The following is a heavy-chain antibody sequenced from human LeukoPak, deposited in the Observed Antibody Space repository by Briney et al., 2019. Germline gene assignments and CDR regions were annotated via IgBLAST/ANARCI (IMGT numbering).Heavy chain of an antibody. CDR2: INHSGST. V-gene: IGHV4-34*01. CDR3: ARESRSGSYDY. J-gene: IGHJ4*02. D-gene: IGHD1-26*01. CDR1: GGSFSGYY. Sequence: SEALSLTCAVYGGSFSGYYWSWIRQPPGKGLEWIGEINHSGSTNYNPSLKSRVTISVDKSKNQFSLKLSSVTAADTAVYYCARESRSGSYDYWGQGTLVTVSS.